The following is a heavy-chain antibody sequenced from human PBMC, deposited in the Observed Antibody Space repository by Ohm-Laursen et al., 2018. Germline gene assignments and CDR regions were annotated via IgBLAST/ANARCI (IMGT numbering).Heavy chain of an antibody. J-gene: IGHJ4*02. Sequence: SLRLSCSASGFTFSSYWMHWVRQAPGKGLVWVSRISNDGRSTTYADAVKGRFTFSRDNAKSTLYLQMSSLRAEDKAVYYCVRDLRDGYNDHLFDYWSQGTLVTVSS. CDR2: ISNDGRST. D-gene: IGHD5-24*01. CDR1: GFTFSSYW. CDR3: VRDLRDGYNDHLFDY. V-gene: IGHV3-74*01.